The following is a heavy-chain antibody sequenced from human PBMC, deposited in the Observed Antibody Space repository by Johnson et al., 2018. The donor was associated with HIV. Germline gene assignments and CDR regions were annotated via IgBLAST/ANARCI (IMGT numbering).Heavy chain of an antibody. V-gene: IGHV3-23*04. D-gene: IGHD1-26*01. CDR2: ISGSGGST. CDR3: AKDKESGSHPDHAFDI. CDR1: GFTFSSYA. Sequence: VKLVESGGGLVQPGGSLRLSCAASGFTFSSYAMSWVRQAPGKGLEWVSAISGSGGSTYYADSVKGRFTISRDNSKNTLYLQMNSLRSEDTALYFCAKDKESGSHPDHAFDIWGQGTMVTVSS. J-gene: IGHJ3*02.